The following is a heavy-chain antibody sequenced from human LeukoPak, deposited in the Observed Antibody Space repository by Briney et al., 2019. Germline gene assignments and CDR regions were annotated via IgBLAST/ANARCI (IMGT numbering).Heavy chain of an antibody. J-gene: IGHJ6*03. Sequence: GGSLRLSCGASGFTFGTYWMHWVRQAPGKGLEWVSSITSSSTYIYYADSVKGRFTISRDNAKNSLYLQMNSLRPEDTAVYYCARDPYSGNYGGYYYYYMDVWGKGTAVTISS. D-gene: IGHD1-26*01. CDR3: ARDPYSGNYGGYYYYYMDV. CDR2: ITSSSTYI. V-gene: IGHV3-21*01. CDR1: GFTFGTYW.